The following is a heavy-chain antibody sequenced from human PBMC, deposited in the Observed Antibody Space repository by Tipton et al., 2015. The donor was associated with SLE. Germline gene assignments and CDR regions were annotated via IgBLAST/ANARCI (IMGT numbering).Heavy chain of an antibody. CDR1: GYSISSGYY. CDR3: ARDDSSAVDX. J-gene: IGHJ5*02. CDR2: IYHSGST. V-gene: IGHV4-38-2*02. D-gene: IGHD3-22*01. Sequence: TLSLTCTVSGYSISSGYYWGWIRQPPGKGLEWIGSIYHSGSTYYNPSLKSRVTISVDTSKNQFSLKLTSVTAADTAVYYCARDDSSAVDXWGXGTLGTVSS.